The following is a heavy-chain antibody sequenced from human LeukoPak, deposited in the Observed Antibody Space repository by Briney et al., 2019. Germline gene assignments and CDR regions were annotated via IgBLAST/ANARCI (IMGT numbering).Heavy chain of an antibody. D-gene: IGHD2-21*02. Sequence: PGGSLRLSCAASGFTFGDSAMHWVRQASGKGLEWVGRIRSKANSYATVYAASVQGRFAISRDDSKNTAYLQMNSLKTEDTAVYYCARHCGGDCFLDYWGQGTLVSVSS. CDR3: ARHCGGDCFLDY. J-gene: IGHJ4*02. CDR2: IRSKANSYAT. V-gene: IGHV3-73*01. CDR1: GFTFGDSA.